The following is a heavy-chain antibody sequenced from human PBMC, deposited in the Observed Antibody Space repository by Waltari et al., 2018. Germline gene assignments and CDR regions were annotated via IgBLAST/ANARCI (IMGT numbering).Heavy chain of an antibody. D-gene: IGHD3-22*01. J-gene: IGHJ4*02. Sequence: AEVKKPGSSVKVSCKASGGTFSSYTISWVRQAPGQGLEWMGRIIPILGIANYAQKFQGTVTITADKSTSTAYMELSSLRSEDTVVYYCARDYDSSGYVGYWGQGTLVTVSS. V-gene: IGHV1-69*04. CDR2: IIPILGIA. CDR3: ARDYDSSGYVGY. CDR1: GGTFSSYT.